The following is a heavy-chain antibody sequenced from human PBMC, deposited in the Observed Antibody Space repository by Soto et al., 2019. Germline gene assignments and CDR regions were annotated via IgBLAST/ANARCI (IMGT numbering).Heavy chain of an antibody. J-gene: IGHJ2*01. D-gene: IGHD6-19*01. Sequence: EVQLLESGGGLVQPGGSLRLSCAASGFTFSSYAMSWVRQAPGKGLEWVSAISGSGGSTYYADSVKGRFTISRDNSKNTLSLQMSSLRAEDTAVYYCAQGQWLVRANWYFDFWGRGNLVTVSS. CDR2: ISGSGGST. CDR3: AQGQWLVRANWYFDF. V-gene: IGHV3-23*01. CDR1: GFTFSSYA.